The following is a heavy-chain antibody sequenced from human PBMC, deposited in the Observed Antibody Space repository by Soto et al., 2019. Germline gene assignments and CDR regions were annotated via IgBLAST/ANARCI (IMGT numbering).Heavy chain of an antibody. CDR1: GFTFSSYG. Sequence: PGGSLRLSCAASGFTFSSYGMHWVRQAPGKGLEWVAVIWYDGSNKYYADSVKGRFTISRDNSKNTLYLQMNSLRAEDTAVYYCARGQLVRLYYFDYWGQGTLVTVSS. CDR2: IWYDGSNK. V-gene: IGHV3-30*02. CDR3: ARGQLVRLYYFDY. D-gene: IGHD6-13*01. J-gene: IGHJ4*02.